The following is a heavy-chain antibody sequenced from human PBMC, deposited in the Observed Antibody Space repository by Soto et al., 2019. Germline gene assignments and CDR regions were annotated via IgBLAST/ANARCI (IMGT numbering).Heavy chain of an antibody. D-gene: IGHD2-21*02. Sequence: SSVKVACKASGGTFSSYAISWVRQAPGQGLEWMGGIIPIFGTANDAQKFQGRGTITADESTSTAYMELSSQRSEDTAVYYCARDETRVVVTATRRGAFDIWGQGTMVTVSS. CDR3: ARDETRVVVTATRRGAFDI. J-gene: IGHJ3*02. V-gene: IGHV1-69*13. CDR1: GGTFSSYA. CDR2: IIPIFGTA.